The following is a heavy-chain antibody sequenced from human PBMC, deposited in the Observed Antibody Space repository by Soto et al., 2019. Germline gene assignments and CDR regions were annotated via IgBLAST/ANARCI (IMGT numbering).Heavy chain of an antibody. CDR2: ISSSSSYI. J-gene: IGHJ3*02. Sequence: LGWVSSISSSSSYIYYADSVKGRFTISRDNAKNSLNLQMNSLRAEDTAVYYCARDSTYDYVWGSYRSSNGYHAFDIWGQGTMVTVSS. V-gene: IGHV3-21*01. CDR3: ARDSTYDYVWGSYRSSNGYHAFDI. D-gene: IGHD3-16*02.